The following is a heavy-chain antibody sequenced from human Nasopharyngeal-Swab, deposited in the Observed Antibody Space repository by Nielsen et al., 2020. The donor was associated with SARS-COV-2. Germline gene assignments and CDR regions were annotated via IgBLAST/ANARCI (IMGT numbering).Heavy chain of an antibody. D-gene: IGHD3-10*01. CDR2: IYYSGST. CDR3: ARAGHYYYGSGPDAFDI. V-gene: IGHV4-59*01. CDR1: GGSISSYY. J-gene: IGHJ3*02. Sequence: SETLSLTCTVSGGSISSYYWSWIRQPPGKGLEWIGYIYYSGSTNYNPSLKSRVTISVDTSKNQFSLKLSSVTAADTAVYYCARAGHYYYGSGPDAFDIWGQGTMVTVSS.